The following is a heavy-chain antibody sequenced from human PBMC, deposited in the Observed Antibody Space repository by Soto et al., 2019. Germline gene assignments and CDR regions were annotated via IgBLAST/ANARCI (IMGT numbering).Heavy chain of an antibody. D-gene: IGHD2-21*02. CDR3: ARQRTTVVTQAYFDH. Sequence: PSETLSLTCIVSGESISSSSYYWVWIRQPPGKGLEWIGSIYYSGRTYYNPSFKSRVTISIDTSKNQFSLKLGSVTATDTAVYYYARQRTTVVTQAYFDHWGQGALVTVSS. V-gene: IGHV4-39*01. CDR2: IYYSGRT. CDR1: GESISSSSYY. J-gene: IGHJ4*02.